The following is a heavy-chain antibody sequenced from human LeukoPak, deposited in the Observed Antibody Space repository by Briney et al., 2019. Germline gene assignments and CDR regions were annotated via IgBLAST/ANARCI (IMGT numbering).Heavy chain of an antibody. CDR2: INWNGGST. Sequence: GGSLRLSCAASGFTFDDYGMSWVRQAPGKGLEWVSGINWNGGSTGYADSVKGRFTISRDNAKNSLYLQMNSLRAEDTAVYYCARDTSPRGVYYYYGMDVWGQGTTVTVSS. V-gene: IGHV3-20*04. J-gene: IGHJ6*02. CDR1: GFTFDDYG. D-gene: IGHD2-8*01. CDR3: ARDTSPRGVYYYYGMDV.